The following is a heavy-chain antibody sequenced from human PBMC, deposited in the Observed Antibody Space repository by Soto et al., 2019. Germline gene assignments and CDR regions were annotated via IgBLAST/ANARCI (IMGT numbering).Heavy chain of an antibody. J-gene: IGHJ4*02. CDR1: GYTFTSYA. Sequence: GASVKVSCKASGYTFTSYAMHWVRQAPGQGLEWMGWINAGNGNTIYSQKFQGRVTITRDTSASTAYMELSSLKIEDTAVYYCARAWTGPKDFDFWGQGTLVTVSS. V-gene: IGHV1-3*01. CDR2: INAGNGNT. CDR3: ARAWTGPKDFDF.